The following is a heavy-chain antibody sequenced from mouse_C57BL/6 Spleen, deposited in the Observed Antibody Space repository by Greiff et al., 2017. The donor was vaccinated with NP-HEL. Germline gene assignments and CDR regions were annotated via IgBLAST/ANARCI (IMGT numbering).Heavy chain of an antibody. Sequence: QVQLQQPGAELVKPGASVKLSCKASGYTFTSYWMQWVNQRPGQGLEWIGEIDPSDSYTNYNQKFKGKATLTVDTSSSTAYMQLSSLTSEDSAVYYCARQAYYSKWFAYWGQGTLVTVSA. D-gene: IGHD2-5*01. CDR3: ARQAYYSKWFAY. CDR2: IDPSDSYT. V-gene: IGHV1-50*01. CDR1: GYTFTSYW. J-gene: IGHJ3*01.